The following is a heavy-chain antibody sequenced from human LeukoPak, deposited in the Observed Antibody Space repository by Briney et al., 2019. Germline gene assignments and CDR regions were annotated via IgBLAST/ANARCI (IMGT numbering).Heavy chain of an antibody. CDR1: GDSISSGDYY. J-gene: IGHJ4*02. Sequence: PSETLCLTCTVSGDSISSGDYYWSWIRQPPGKGLEWIGYISYSGSTYYNSSLKSRVTISVDTSKNQFSLKLSSVTAADTAVYYCARGWGYSSGNSGIYYFDYWGQGTLVTVSS. V-gene: IGHV4-30-4*08. CDR3: ARGWGYSSGNSGIYYFDY. CDR2: ISYSGST. D-gene: IGHD5-18*01.